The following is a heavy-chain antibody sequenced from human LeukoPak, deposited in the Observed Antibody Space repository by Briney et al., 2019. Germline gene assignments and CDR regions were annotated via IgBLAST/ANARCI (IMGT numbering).Heavy chain of an antibody. Sequence: GGSLRLSCAASGFTFSTYDMNWVRQAPGKGLECVSRISSSGTTIYYADSVKGRFTISRDNARNSLYLQMNSLRAEDTAVYYCARETPSYGGNVFDYWGQGTLVTVSS. CDR3: ARETPSYGGNVFDY. D-gene: IGHD4-23*01. V-gene: IGHV3-48*03. CDR2: ISSSGTTI. J-gene: IGHJ4*02. CDR1: GFTFSTYD.